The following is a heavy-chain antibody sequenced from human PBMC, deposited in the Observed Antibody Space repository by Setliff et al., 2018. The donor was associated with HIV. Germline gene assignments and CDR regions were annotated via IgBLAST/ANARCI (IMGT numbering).Heavy chain of an antibody. J-gene: IGHJ4*02. CDR2: IYPIGSPDYPSGNT. D-gene: IGHD3-10*01. V-gene: IGHV4-4*08. Sequence: ETLSLTCTVSGGSISSYYWSWIRQSPGKGLEWIGYIYPIGSPDYPSGNTVYNPSFRSRVTLSLDTSKNQFSLKLTSVTAADAAVYYCTGDYNSGSHRFDYWGQGTPVTVTS. CDR3: TGDYNSGSHRFDY. CDR1: GGSISSYY.